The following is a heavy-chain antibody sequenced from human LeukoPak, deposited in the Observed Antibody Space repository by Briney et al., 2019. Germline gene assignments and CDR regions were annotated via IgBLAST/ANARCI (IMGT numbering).Heavy chain of an antibody. CDR3: AREFTMIVVGNEDWFDP. CDR2: INPNSGGT. V-gene: IGHV1-2*02. Sequence: ASVKVSCKASGYTFTSYAMNWVRQAPGQGLEWMGWINPNSGGTNYAQKFQGRVTMTRDTSISTAYMELSRLRSDDTAVYYCAREFTMIVVGNEDWFDPWGQGTLVTVSS. D-gene: IGHD3-22*01. J-gene: IGHJ5*02. CDR1: GYTFTSYA.